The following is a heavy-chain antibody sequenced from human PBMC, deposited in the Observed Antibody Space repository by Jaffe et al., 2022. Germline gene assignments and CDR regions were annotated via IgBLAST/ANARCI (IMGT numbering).Heavy chain of an antibody. D-gene: IGHD2-2*01. J-gene: IGHJ4*02. Sequence: EVQLLESGGGLVQPGGSLRLSCAASGFTFSSYAMSWVRQAPGKGLEWVSAISGSGGSTYYADSVKGRFTISRDNSKNTLYLQMNSLRAEDTAVYYCAKQGYCSSTSCYPFDYWGQGTLVTVSS. V-gene: IGHV3-23*01. CDR2: ISGSGGST. CDR1: GFTFSSYA. CDR3: AKQGYCSSTSCYPFDY.